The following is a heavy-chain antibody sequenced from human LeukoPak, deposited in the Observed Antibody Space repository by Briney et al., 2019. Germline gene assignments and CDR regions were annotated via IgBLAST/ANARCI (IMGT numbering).Heavy chain of an antibody. CDR3: VRGEWELLSHYWYFDL. Sequence: SGTLSLTCAVSGGSISSSNWWSWVRQPPGKGLEWIGEIYHSGSTNYNPSLKSRVTVSVDKSKNQFSLKLSSVTAADTAVYYCVRGEWELLSHYWYFDLWGRGTLVTVSS. CDR1: GGSISSSNW. J-gene: IGHJ2*01. CDR2: IYHSGST. V-gene: IGHV4-4*02. D-gene: IGHD1-26*01.